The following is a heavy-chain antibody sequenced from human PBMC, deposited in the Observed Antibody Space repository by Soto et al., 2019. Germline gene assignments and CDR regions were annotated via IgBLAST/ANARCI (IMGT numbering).Heavy chain of an antibody. CDR2: ISGSCGST. V-gene: IGHV3-23*01. J-gene: IGHJ4*02. CDR3: AKDRAPMIVVVIDY. Sequence: GGSLRLSCAASGFTFSSYAMSWVRQAPGKGLEWVSAISGSCGSTYYADSVKGRFTISRDNSKNTPYLQINSLRAEDTVVYYVAKDRAPMIVVVIDYWGQGTLVTVSS. D-gene: IGHD3-22*01. CDR1: GFTFSSYA.